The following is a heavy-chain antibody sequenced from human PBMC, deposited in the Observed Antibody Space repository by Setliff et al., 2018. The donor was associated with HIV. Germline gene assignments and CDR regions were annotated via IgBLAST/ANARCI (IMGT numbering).Heavy chain of an antibody. J-gene: IGHJ4*02. CDR2: LYYTGTT. Sequence: TLSLTCSVSGGSVTSRSFYWVWIRQPPGKGLEWVGSLYYTGTTYYNPSLKSRVTMSLDTSENQFSLRVNSVTAADTAVYYCARGIAAAEGYFDYWGQGTLVTVSS. V-gene: IGHV4-39*01. CDR3: ARGIAAAEGYFDY. D-gene: IGHD6-13*01. CDR1: GGSVTSRSFY.